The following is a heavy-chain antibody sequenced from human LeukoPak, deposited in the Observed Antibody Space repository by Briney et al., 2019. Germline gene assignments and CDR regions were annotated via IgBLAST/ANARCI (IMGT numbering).Heavy chain of an antibody. CDR3: TREVRSAWASFDP. D-gene: IGHD1-26*01. Sequence: PSENPSPTSTVSGYSTNSGYYWGWVPQPPGKGLEWIGSIHYSARIYYNPSLKSRLTTSPDTSKNQFSLKLTSVTAADTAVYNCTREVRSAWASFDPWGQGTLVIASS. CDR1: GYSTNSGYY. CDR2: IHYSARI. V-gene: IGHV4-38-2*02. J-gene: IGHJ5*02.